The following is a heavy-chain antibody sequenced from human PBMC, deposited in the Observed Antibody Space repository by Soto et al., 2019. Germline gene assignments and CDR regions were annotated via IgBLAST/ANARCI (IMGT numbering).Heavy chain of an antibody. V-gene: IGHV3-74*01. J-gene: IGHJ5*02. Sequence: GGSLRLSCVASGFTLSTYWMHWVRQAPGKGLVWVSRISSDGSTTNYADSVKGRFTISRDNAMNTLFLQMDSLRAEDTALYYCTRVINGRSGLFDPWGQGTLVTVSS. CDR1: GFTLSTYW. CDR2: ISSDGSTT. D-gene: IGHD2-8*01. CDR3: TRVINGRSGLFDP.